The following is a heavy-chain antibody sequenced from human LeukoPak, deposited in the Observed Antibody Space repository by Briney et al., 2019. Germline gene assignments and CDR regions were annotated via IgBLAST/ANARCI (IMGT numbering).Heavy chain of an antibody. CDR3: ARAPPGQQLAYDAFDI. CDR2: IYYNGST. D-gene: IGHD6-13*01. J-gene: IGHJ3*02. V-gene: IGHV4-59*01. CDR1: GESFSGYY. Sequence: SETLSLTCVAYGESFSGYYWTWIRQPPGKGLEWIGYIYYNGSTNYNPSLKSRVTISVDTSKNQFSLKLSSVTAADTAVYYCARAPPGQQLAYDAFDIWGQGTMVTVSS.